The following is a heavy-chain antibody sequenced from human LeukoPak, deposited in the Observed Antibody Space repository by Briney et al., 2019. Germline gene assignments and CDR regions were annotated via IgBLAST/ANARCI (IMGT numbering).Heavy chain of an antibody. V-gene: IGHV4-59*08. CDR2: VYDTGNT. Sequence: SETLSLTCSVSGSSMSSYYWTWIRQPPGKGLEWIGYVYDTGNTNYNPSLKSRVTIPVDTSKSQFSLILTSVTAADTAVYYCARNPPLNGDYVFDYWGQGALVTVSS. CDR3: ARNPPLNGDYVFDY. CDR1: GSSMSSYY. J-gene: IGHJ4*02. D-gene: IGHD4-17*01.